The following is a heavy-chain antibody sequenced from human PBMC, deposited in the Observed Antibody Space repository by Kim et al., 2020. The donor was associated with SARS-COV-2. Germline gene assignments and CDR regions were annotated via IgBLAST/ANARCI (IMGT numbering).Heavy chain of an antibody. CDR1: GYTFINYA. J-gene: IGHJ6*02. D-gene: IGHD3-3*01. V-gene: IGHV1-3*01. CDR3: ARRGSGYGMDV. Sequence: ASVKVSCKASGYTFINYAIHWVRQARGQRLEWMGWINGGNGNTKHSQKLQGRVTISRDTSASTAYMELSSLRSEDTAVYYCARRGSGYGMDVWGQGTTVTVSS. CDR2: INGGNGNT.